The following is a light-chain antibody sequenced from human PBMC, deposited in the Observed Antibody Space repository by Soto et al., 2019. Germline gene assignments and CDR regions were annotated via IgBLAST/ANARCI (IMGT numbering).Light chain of an antibody. V-gene: IGKV1-5*01. CDR1: QSLSNR. Sequence: DIQVTQSPSTLSASVGDRVTITCRASQSLSNRLAWYQQKPRKAPKVLIYDASSLESGVPSRFSGSGSGTHFILTISSLQPDDFATYYCQYYAGVWTFGQGTKVEIK. J-gene: IGKJ1*01. CDR2: DAS. CDR3: QYYAGVWT.